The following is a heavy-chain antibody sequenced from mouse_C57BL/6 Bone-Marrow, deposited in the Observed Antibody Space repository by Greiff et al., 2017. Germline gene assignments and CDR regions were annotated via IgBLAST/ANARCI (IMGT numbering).Heavy chain of an antibody. CDR1: GFNIKDDY. CDR2: IDPENGDT. D-gene: IGHD2-5*01. J-gene: IGHJ4*01. Sequence: VQLQQSGAELVRPGASVKLSCTASGFNIKDDYMHWVKQRPEQGLEWIGWIDPENGDTEYASKFQGKATITADTSSNTAYLQLSSLTSVDTAVYYCTTSAYYSNSYAMDYWGQGTSVTGSS. V-gene: IGHV14-4*01. CDR3: TTSAYYSNSYAMDY.